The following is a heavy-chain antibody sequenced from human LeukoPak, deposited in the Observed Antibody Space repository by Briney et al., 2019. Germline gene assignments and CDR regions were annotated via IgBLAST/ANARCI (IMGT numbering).Heavy chain of an antibody. D-gene: IGHD4-23*01. CDR3: ARENNDYGGKKAFDY. V-gene: IGHV4-30-4*01. Sequence: SETLALTCAVSGGSSRSGDYFWSWIRQPPGKGLEWIGHIHYSGNTYYNPSLKSRVSISVDTSKNQFSLKLSSVTAADTAVYYCARENNDYGGKKAFDYWGERALPTVSS. J-gene: IGHJ4*02. CDR1: GGSSRSGDYF. CDR2: IHYSGNT.